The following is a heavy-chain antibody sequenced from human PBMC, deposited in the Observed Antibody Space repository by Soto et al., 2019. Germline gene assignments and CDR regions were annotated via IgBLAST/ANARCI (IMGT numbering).Heavy chain of an antibody. D-gene: IGHD3-10*01. J-gene: IGHJ6*02. CDR3: ARGSLNHYKYGMDV. Sequence: PSETLSLTCTVSGGSISSDDCSWIRQPSVKGLEWIGLSYPSGSTNYNPSLKSLVTISVDTSKNQFSLKLSSVTAADTDVYYCARGSLNHYKYGMDVRGQGNTVTVSS. V-gene: IGHV4-4*07. CDR1: GGSISSDD. CDR2: SYPSGST.